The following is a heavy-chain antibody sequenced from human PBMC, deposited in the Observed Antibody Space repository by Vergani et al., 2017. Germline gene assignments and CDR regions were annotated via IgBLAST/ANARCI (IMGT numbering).Heavy chain of an antibody. D-gene: IGHD2-2*01. V-gene: IGHV1-69*08. CDR1: GGTFSSYT. CDR2: IIPILGIA. J-gene: IGHJ3*02. CDR3: ARDRVVVVPAAMFRMLSPDAFDI. Sequence: QVQLVQSGAEVKKPGSSVKVSCKASGGTFSSYTISWVRQAPGQGLEWMGRIIPILGIANYAQKFQGRVTITADKSTSTAYMELRSLRSDDTAVYYCARDRVVVVPAAMFRMLSPDAFDIWGQGTMVTVSS.